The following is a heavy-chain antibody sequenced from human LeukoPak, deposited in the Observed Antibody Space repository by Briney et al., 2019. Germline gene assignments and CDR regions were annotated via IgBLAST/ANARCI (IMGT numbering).Heavy chain of an antibody. CDR1: GYSISSGYY. Sequence: SETLSLTCTVSGYSISSGYYWGWIRPPPGKGLEWIGSIYHSGSTYYNPSLKSRVTISVDTSKNQFSLKLSSVTAADTAVYYCARRDGYNYRDAFDIWGQGTMVTVSS. CDR3: ARRDGYNYRDAFDI. V-gene: IGHV4-38-2*02. J-gene: IGHJ3*02. D-gene: IGHD5-24*01. CDR2: IYHSGST.